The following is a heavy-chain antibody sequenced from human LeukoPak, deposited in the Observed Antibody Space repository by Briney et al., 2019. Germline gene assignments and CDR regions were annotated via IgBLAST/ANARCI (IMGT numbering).Heavy chain of an antibody. CDR3: ARDGVAGTSYYYGMDV. J-gene: IGHJ6*02. CDR2: IYTRGTT. D-gene: IGHD6-19*01. V-gene: IGHV4-4*07. CDR1: GASISSYY. Sequence: SETLSLTCTVSGASISSYYWSWIRQPAGKGLEWIGRIYTRGTTNYNPSPKSRLTMSVDTSNNQFSLRLSSVTAADTAIYYCARDGVAGTSYYYGMDVWGQGTTVTVSS.